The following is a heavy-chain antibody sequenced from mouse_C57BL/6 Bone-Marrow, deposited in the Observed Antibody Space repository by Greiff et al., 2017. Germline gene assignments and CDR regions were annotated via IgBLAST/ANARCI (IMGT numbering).Heavy chain of an antibody. CDR2: FHPYNDDT. J-gene: IGHJ2*01. D-gene: IGHD2-1*01. Sequence: QVQLKQSGAELVKPGASVKMSCKASGYTFTTYPIEWMKQNHGKSLEWIGNFHPYNDDTKYNEKFKGKATLTVDKSSRTVYLELSRLTSDDSAVYYGARGGNYGGYYFDYWGQGTTLTVSS. CDR1: GYTFTTYP. V-gene: IGHV1-47*01. CDR3: ARGGNYGGYYFDY.